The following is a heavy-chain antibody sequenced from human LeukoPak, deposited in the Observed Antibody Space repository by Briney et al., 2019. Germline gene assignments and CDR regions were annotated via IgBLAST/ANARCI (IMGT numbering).Heavy chain of an antibody. CDR2: IYPGDSDT. CDR1: GYSFTSYW. J-gene: IGHJ5*02. V-gene: IGHV5-51*01. D-gene: IGHD6-6*01. CDR3: ARGMGEYSSSSSWFDP. Sequence: GESLKISCKGSGYSFTSYWIGWVRQMPGKGLEWMGIIYPGDSDTRYSPSFQGQVTISADKSISTAYLQWSSLKASDTAMYYCARGMGEYSSSSSWFDPWGQGTLVTVSS.